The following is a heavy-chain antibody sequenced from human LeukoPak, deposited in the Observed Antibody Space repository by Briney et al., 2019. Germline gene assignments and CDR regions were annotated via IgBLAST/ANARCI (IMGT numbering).Heavy chain of an antibody. Sequence: SETLSLTCTVSGGSISYYYWSWIRQPAGKGLEWIGRIYSSGSTNYNPSLKSRVTMSVDTSKNQFSLKLSSVTAADTAVYYCARETELDDSSSWYWGYYFDYWGQGTLVTVSS. V-gene: IGHV4-4*07. CDR3: ARETELDDSSSWYWGYYFDY. J-gene: IGHJ4*02. D-gene: IGHD6-13*01. CDR2: IYSSGST. CDR1: GGSISYYY.